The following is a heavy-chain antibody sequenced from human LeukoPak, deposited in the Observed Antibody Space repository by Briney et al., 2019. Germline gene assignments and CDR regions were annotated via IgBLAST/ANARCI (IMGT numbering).Heavy chain of an antibody. CDR1: GVSVSSGSYF. V-gene: IGHV4-61*01. D-gene: IGHD3-16*01. J-gene: IGHJ4*02. CDR3: ARDMGGDSGDYYFDY. CDR2: IYYSGST. Sequence: SETLSLTCTVSGVSVSSGSYFWSWIRQPPGKGLEWIGHIYYSGSTNYNPSLKSRVTISADTSKNQFSLKLSSVTAADTAVYYCARDMGGDSGDYYFDYWGQGTLVTVSS.